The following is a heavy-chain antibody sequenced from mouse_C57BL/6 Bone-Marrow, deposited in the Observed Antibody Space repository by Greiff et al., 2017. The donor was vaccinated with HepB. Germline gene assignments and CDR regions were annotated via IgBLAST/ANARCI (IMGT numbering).Heavy chain of an antibody. CDR3: ARSGSTEENFDY. D-gene: IGHD3-2*02. CDR1: GYSFTSYY. CDR2: IYTGSGNT. Sequence: VQLKQSGPELVKPGASVKISCKASGYSFTSYYIHWVKQRPGQGLEWIGWIYTGSGNTKYNEKFKGKATLTADTSSSTAYLQLSSLTSGDTAVYYCARSGSTEENFDYGGQGTTLTVSS. J-gene: IGHJ2*01. V-gene: IGHV1-66*01.